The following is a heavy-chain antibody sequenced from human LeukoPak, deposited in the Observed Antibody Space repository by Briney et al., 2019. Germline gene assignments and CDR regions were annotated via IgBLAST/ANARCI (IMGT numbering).Heavy chain of an antibody. CDR1: GGSMCSGDYY. V-gene: IGHV4-30-4*01. Sequence: SETLSLTCTVSGGSMCSGDYYWSWIRQPPGKGLEWIGYIYYSGSTYYNPSLKSRVTISVDTSKNQFSLKLSSVTAADTAVYYCARLGPNREYCSSTSCSHFDYWGQGTLVTVSS. J-gene: IGHJ4*02. CDR2: IYYSGST. D-gene: IGHD2-2*01. CDR3: ARLGPNREYCSSTSCSHFDY.